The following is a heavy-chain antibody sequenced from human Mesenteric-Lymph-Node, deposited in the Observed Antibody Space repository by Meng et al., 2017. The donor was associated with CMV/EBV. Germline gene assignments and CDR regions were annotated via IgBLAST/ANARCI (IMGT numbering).Heavy chain of an antibody. V-gene: IGHV3-72*01. CDR3: ARTPYCGSMPCYTDYSDY. Sequence: GGSLRLSCAVSGFSFSDHYMDWVRQAPGKGLEWVGRSRNRDNGYSTEYAASVKGRVVISRDDSKNSLILQLNNLRIEDTAVYYCARTPYCGSMPCYTDYSDYWGQGALVTVSS. D-gene: IGHD2-2*02. J-gene: IGHJ4*02. CDR1: GFSFSDHY. CDR2: SRNRDNGYST.